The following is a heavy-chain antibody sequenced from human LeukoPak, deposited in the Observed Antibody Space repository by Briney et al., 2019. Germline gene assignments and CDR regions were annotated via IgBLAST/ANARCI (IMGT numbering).Heavy chain of an antibody. CDR1: GFTFSTYE. V-gene: IGHV3-74*01. CDR2: ISNDGSDI. J-gene: IGHJ4*02. D-gene: IGHD4-23*01. CDR3: ARDMDEDYSGNTLDY. Sequence: PGGSLRLSCVGSGFTFSTYEMTWVRQAPGKGLEWVARISNDGSDIRHADSVKGRFTISRDNAKNTVYLQMNSLRAEDTAVYYCARDMDEDYSGNTLDYWGRGTLVTVSS.